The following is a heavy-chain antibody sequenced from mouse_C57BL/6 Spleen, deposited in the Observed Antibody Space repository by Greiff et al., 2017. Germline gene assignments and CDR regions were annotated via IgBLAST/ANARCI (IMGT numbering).Heavy chain of an antibody. V-gene: IGHV1-55*01. CDR3: ARYDYDRYAMDY. Sequence: QVQLQQPGAELVKPGASVKMSCKASGYTFTSYWITWVKQWPGQGLEWIGDIYPGSGSTNYNEKFKSKATLTVDTSSSTAYMQLSSLTSEDSAVYYCARYDYDRYAMDYWGQGTSVTVSS. D-gene: IGHD2-4*01. CDR2: IYPGSGST. J-gene: IGHJ4*01. CDR1: GYTFTSYW.